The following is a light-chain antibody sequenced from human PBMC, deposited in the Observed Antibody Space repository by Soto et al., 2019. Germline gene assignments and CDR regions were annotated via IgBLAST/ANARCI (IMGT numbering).Light chain of an antibody. CDR3: QAWDSSTGGVV. CDR1: KLGDKY. J-gene: IGLJ2*01. V-gene: IGLV3-1*01. CDR2: QDS. Sequence: SYELTQAPSVSVSPGQTASITCSGAKLGDKYACWYQQKPGQSPVLVIYQDSKRPSGIPERFSGSNSGNTATLTISGTQAMDEADYYCQAWDSSTGGVVFGGGTKLTVL.